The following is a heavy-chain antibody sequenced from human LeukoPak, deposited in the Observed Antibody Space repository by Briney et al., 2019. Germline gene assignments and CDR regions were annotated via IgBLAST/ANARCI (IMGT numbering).Heavy chain of an antibody. CDR3: ARVTQDGWFDP. CDR1: GFTFSDHY. Sequence: PGGSLRLSCAASGFTFSDHYMDWVRQAPGKGLEWVGRTRNKANSYTTEYAASVKGRFTISRDDSKNSLYLQMNSLKTEDTAVYYCARVTQDGWFDPWGQGTLVTVSP. J-gene: IGHJ5*02. CDR2: TRNKANSYTT. V-gene: IGHV3-72*01. D-gene: IGHD2-21*02.